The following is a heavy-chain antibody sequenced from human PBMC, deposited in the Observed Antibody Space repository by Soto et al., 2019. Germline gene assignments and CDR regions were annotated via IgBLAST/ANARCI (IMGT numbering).Heavy chain of an antibody. V-gene: IGHV1-46*03. CDR1: GYTFTSYY. Sequence: ASVKVSCKASGYTFTSYYMHWVRQAPGQGLEWMGIINPSGGSTSYAQKFQGRVTMTRDTSTSTVYMELSSLRSEDTAVYYCARWDYDILTGFVPFDPWGQGTLVTAPQ. CDR2: INPSGGST. CDR3: ARWDYDILTGFVPFDP. J-gene: IGHJ5*02. D-gene: IGHD3-9*01.